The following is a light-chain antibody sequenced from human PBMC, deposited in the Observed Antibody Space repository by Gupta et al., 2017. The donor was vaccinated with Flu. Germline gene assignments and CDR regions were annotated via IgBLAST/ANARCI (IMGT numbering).Light chain of an antibody. CDR1: QALLQSNELNY. CDR3: MQSQQTPIT. V-gene: IGKV2-28*01. CDR2: VRS. Sequence: MACMTSQALLQSNELNYWDWFLQRTGQSPQFLIDVRSNLAFGFPDRFSGSVSGTDFTLNIRMVEAEDVGNYYCMQSQQTPITFGQGTRLDIK. J-gene: IGKJ5*01.